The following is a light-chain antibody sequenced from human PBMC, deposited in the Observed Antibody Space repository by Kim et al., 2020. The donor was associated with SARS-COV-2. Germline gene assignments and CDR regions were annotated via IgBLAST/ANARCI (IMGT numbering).Light chain of an antibody. CDR3: QQYGSSGT. CDR1: QSVDSNS. Sequence: WSPGDRANLSCRASQSVDSNSLAWYQQKPGQAPRLLIYDASNRATGIPDSFRGSGSETDFTLTISSLGPEDFAVYYCQQYGSSGTFGGGTKVDIK. J-gene: IGKJ4*01. CDR2: DAS. V-gene: IGKV3-20*01.